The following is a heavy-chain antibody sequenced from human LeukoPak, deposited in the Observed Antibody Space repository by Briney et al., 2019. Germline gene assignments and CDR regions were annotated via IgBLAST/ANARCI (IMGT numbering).Heavy chain of an antibody. CDR2: INPNSGAT. D-gene: IGHD6-13*01. J-gene: IGHJ5*02. V-gene: IGHV1-2*02. CDR1: GYSFIDFY. Sequence: ASVKVSCKTSGYSFIDFYIYWVRQAPGQGLEWMGWINPNSGATKSAQKSEARVTMTRDTSVTTAYMELTSLKSDDTAVYYCARHGEECSSSSCYAAPNNWLDPWGQGTLVTVAS. CDR3: ARHGEECSSSSCYAAPNNWLDP.